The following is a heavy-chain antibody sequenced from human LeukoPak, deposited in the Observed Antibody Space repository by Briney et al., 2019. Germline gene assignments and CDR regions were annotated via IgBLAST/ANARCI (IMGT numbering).Heavy chain of an antibody. CDR3: ARDSGERGSGSYLIAY. CDR2: INPSGGST. CDR1: GYTFTSYY. D-gene: IGHD3-10*01. J-gene: IGHJ4*02. V-gene: IGHV1-46*01. Sequence: ASVKVSCKASGYTFTSYYMHWVRQAPGEGLEWMGIINPSGGSTSYAQKFQGRVTMTRDTSISTAYMELSRLRSDDTAVYYCARDSGERGSGSYLIAYWGQGTLVTVSS.